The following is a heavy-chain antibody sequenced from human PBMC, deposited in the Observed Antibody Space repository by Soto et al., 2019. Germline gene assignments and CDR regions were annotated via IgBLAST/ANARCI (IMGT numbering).Heavy chain of an antibody. CDR2: INTNSGGT. V-gene: IGHV1-2*02. J-gene: IGHJ5*02. Sequence: QVQLVQSGAEVKKPGASVKVSCKASGYTFTAYYMHWLRQAPGQGLEWMGWINTNSGGTHYAQRVQGRVTVTNDTSISTAYMELSSPGSDDTAVYYCARGVFARSGNYNAGWFAPWGQGTLVTVSS. CDR1: GYTFTAYY. D-gene: IGHD4-4*01. CDR3: ARGVFARSGNYNAGWFAP.